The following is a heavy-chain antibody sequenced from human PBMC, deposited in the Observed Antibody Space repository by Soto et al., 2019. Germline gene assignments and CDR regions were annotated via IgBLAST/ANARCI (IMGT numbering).Heavy chain of an antibody. D-gene: IGHD2-8*01. J-gene: IGHJ4*01. Sequence: SETLSLTCTASGGSISSSSYYWGWIRQPPGKGLEWIGSIYYSGSTYYNPSLKSRVTISVDTSKNQFSLKLSSVTAADTAVYYCARHNAIVLMVYALDYWGHGTLVTVSS. CDR2: IYYSGST. V-gene: IGHV4-39*01. CDR3: ARHNAIVLMVYALDY. CDR1: GGSISSSSYY.